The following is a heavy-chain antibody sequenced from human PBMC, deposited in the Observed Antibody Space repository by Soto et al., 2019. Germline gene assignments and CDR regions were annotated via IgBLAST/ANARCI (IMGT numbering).Heavy chain of an antibody. CDR2: ISWNSGSV. D-gene: IGHD1-1*01. V-gene: IGHV3-9*01. Sequence: GGSLRLSCTASGFTFDDYAMHWVRQAPGKGLEWVSGISWNSGSVDYADSVKGRFTISRDNAKSSLYLQMNSLRPEDTALYYCTKDSQYNWNGGSWFDPWGQGTLVTVSS. J-gene: IGHJ5*02. CDR3: TKDSQYNWNGGSWFDP. CDR1: GFTFDDYA.